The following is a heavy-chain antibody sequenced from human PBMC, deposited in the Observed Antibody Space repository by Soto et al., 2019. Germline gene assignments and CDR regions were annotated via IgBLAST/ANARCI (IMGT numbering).Heavy chain of an antibody. V-gene: IGHV1-18*04. D-gene: IGHD6-19*01. Sequence: QVQLVQSGGEVRKPGASVKVSCKASGYTFTSYGVSWVRQAPGQGLEWMGWIRAYTGYTNYAQKCQGRVTITTDTSTSTAYMELRSLISDDTAVDYFASASDGYRSGWYVGYFAYWGQGTLVTVSS. CDR2: IRAYTGYT. CDR3: ASASDGYRSGWYVGYFAY. J-gene: IGHJ4*02. CDR1: GYTFTSYG.